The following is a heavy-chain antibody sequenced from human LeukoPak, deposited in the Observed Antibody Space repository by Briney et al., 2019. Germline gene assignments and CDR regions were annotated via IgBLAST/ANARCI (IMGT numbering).Heavy chain of an antibody. D-gene: IGHD6-19*01. Sequence: GTSVKVSCKASGYTFTSYAMNWVRQAPGQGLEWMGWINTNTGNPTYAQGFTGRFVFSLDTSVSTAYLQISSLKAEDTAVYYCARVTSVAGGRDYYGMDVWGQGTTVTVSS. CDR1: GYTFTSYA. CDR2: INTNTGNP. CDR3: ARVTSVAGGRDYYGMDV. V-gene: IGHV7-4-1*02. J-gene: IGHJ6*02.